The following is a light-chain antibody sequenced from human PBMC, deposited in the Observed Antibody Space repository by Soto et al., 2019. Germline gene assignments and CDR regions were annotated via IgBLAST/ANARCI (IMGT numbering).Light chain of an antibody. J-gene: IGKJ1*01. CDR2: GAS. Sequence: IVLTQSPGTLSLSPGERATLSCRASQSVSHSYLSWYKQKPGQAPRLLIYGASTRATGIPDRFIGSGSGTDFTLTISRLEPEDFAVYYCQQYGSSPPTCGQGPKVEIK. V-gene: IGKV3-20*01. CDR1: QSVSHSY. CDR3: QQYGSSPPT.